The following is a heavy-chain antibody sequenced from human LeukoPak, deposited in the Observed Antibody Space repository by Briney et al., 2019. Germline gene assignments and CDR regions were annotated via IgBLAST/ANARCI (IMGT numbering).Heavy chain of an antibody. CDR3: ARDGHYGSGSYVDY. CDR2: IWYDGSNT. Sequence: PGRSLRLSCAASGFTFSNYAMHWVRQAPGKGLEWVALIWYDGSNTYYGDSVKGRFTISRDNPKNTLYLQMNSLRGEDTAVYYCARDGHYGSGSYVDYWGQGTLVTVSS. CDR1: GFTFSNYA. J-gene: IGHJ4*02. D-gene: IGHD3-10*01. V-gene: IGHV3-33*01.